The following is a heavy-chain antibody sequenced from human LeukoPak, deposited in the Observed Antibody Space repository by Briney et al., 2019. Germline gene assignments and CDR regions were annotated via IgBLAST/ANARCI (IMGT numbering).Heavy chain of an antibody. CDR3: ARGRTGAAALDF. CDR2: STHSGST. V-gene: IGHV4-34*01. J-gene: IGHJ4*02. D-gene: IGHD6-25*01. Sequence: SETLSLTCAVYGGFFSGHYWTWIRQSPGKGLEWIGESTHSGSTNYNPSLKSRLTISVDTFKNQFSLKLTSVSAADTAVYHCARGRTGAAALDFWGPGTLVTVSS. CDR1: GGFFSGHY.